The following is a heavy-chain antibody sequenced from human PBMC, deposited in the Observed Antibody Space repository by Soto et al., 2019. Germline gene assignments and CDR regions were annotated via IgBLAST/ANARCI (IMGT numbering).Heavy chain of an antibody. CDR1: GYTFTDHY. CDR2: INPNSGGT. D-gene: IGHD2-2*02. CDR3: ARDQVRAAIEKYYYYGMDV. J-gene: IGHJ6*02. V-gene: IGHV1-2*04. Sequence: AAVKVSCKASGYTFTDHYLHWVRQAPGQGLEWMGWINPNSGGTNYAQKFQGWVTMTRDTSITTAYMELSRLRSDDTAVYYCARDQVRAAIEKYYYYGMDVWGQGTTVTVSS.